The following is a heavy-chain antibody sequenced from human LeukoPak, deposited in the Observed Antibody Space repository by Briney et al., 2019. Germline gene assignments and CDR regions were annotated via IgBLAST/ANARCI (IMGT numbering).Heavy chain of an antibody. V-gene: IGHV1-3*01. CDR1: GYTFTSYA. Sequence: ASVKVSCKASGYTFTSYAMHWVRRAPGQRLEWMGWINAGNGNTKYSQKFQGRVTITRDTSASTAYMELSSLRSEDTAVYYCARDYYYGSGSYSRRLDYWGQGTLVTVSS. J-gene: IGHJ4*02. CDR2: INAGNGNT. D-gene: IGHD3-10*01. CDR3: ARDYYYGSGSYSRRLDY.